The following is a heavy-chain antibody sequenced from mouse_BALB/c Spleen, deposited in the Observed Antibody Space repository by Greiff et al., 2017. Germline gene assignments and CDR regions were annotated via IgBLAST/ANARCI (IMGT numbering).Heavy chain of an antibody. D-gene: IGHD1-1*01. CDR3: ARPELPGSSHWYFDV. J-gene: IGHJ1*01. V-gene: IGHV5-9-3*01. CDR1: GFTFSSYA. Sequence: EVKLMESGGGLVKPGGSLKLSCAASGFTFSSYAMSWVRQTPEKRLEWVATISSGGSYTYYPDSVKGRFTISRDNAKNTLYLQMSSLRSEDTAMYYCARPELPGSSHWYFDVWGAGTTVTVSS. CDR2: ISSGGSYT.